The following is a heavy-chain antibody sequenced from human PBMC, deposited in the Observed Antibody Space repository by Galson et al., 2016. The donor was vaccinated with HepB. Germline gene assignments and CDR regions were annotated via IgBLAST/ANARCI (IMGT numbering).Heavy chain of an antibody. Sequence: SVKVSCKASGGTFETYAINWVRQAPGQGLEWMGGIIPISDTANYAQKFQGRVTITADESTSIAYMELSSLKSEDTAVYYCARDRGYGDYVPPYNWFDPWGQGTLVTVSS. CDR2: IIPISDTA. CDR3: ARDRGYGDYVPPYNWFDP. J-gene: IGHJ5*02. D-gene: IGHD4-17*01. V-gene: IGHV1-69*13. CDR1: GGTFETYA.